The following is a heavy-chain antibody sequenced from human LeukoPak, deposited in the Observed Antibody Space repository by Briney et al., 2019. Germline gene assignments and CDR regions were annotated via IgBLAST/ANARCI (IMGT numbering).Heavy chain of an antibody. CDR1: GGSISSNNW. CDR3: ARVTGYMIEDYFDY. Sequence: SETLSLTCAVSGGSISSNNWWSWVRPPPGKGLEWIGEIYHSGSTNYNPSLKSRVTISVETSKNQLSLKVRSVTAADTAVYYCARVTGYMIEDYFDYWGQGTLVTVSS. D-gene: IGHD3-22*01. J-gene: IGHJ4*02. CDR2: IYHSGST. V-gene: IGHV4-4*02.